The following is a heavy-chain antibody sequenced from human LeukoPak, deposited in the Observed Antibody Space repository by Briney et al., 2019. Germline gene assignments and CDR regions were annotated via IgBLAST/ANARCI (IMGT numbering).Heavy chain of an antibody. CDR2: IHDSGST. V-gene: IGHV4-59*02. Sequence: SETLSLTCTVPGGSVRTYYWSWIRQPPGKGLVWIGYIHDSGSTNYNPSLKSRVTISVDTSKNQFSLKLSSVTAADTAVYYCARGVGATTWNWFDPWGQGTRVTVSS. CDR1: GGSVRTYY. J-gene: IGHJ5*02. D-gene: IGHD1-26*01. CDR3: ARGVGATTWNWFDP.